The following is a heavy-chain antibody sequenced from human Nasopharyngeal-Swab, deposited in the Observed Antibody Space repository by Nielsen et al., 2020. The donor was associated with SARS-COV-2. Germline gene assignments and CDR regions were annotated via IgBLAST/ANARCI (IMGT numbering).Heavy chain of an antibody. Sequence: GGSLRLSCGASVFTYTDRYISWIRQAPGKGLELVSYISSDSTSIYYANSVKGRFTLSRDNAKNSLYLYLSTLRAEDTAVYYCARGKGSNWNLEQNYYALDVWDQGTTVTVSS. V-gene: IGHV3-11*04. J-gene: IGHJ6*02. CDR3: ARGKGSNWNLEQNYYALDV. CDR1: VFTYTDRY. CDR2: ISSDSTSI. D-gene: IGHD1-20*01.